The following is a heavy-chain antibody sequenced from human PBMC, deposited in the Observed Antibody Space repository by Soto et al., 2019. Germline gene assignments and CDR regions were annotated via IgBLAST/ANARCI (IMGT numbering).Heavy chain of an antibody. V-gene: IGHV3-43*01. CDR3: VAGRFSSGAFDV. D-gene: IGHD3-22*01. Sequence: GGPRRLSXAASGPTFEESTLPGFRQVPGKTLEWGSLIAWDGVAAYYRDSLKGRFTISRDNKKNSLYLQMYSLRSEDSAFYYCVAGRFSSGAFDVWGQGTLVTVSS. J-gene: IGHJ4*01. CDR2: IAWDGVAA. CDR1: GPTFEEST.